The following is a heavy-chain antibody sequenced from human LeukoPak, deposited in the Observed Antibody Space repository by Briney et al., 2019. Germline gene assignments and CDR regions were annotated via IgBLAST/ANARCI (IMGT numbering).Heavy chain of an antibody. Sequence: SETLSLTCAVYGGSFSGYYWSWIRQPPAKGLEWIGEINHSGSTNYNPSLKSRVTISVDTSKNQFSLKLSSVTAADTAVYCCARGGPRIQLWLRYYYMDVWGKGTTVTVSS. V-gene: IGHV4-34*01. CDR2: INHSGST. D-gene: IGHD5-18*01. J-gene: IGHJ6*03. CDR3: ARGGPRIQLWLRYYYMDV. CDR1: GGSFSGYY.